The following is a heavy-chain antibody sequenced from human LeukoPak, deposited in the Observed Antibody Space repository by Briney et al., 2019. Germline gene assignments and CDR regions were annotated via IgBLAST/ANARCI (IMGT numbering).Heavy chain of an antibody. D-gene: IGHD2-15*01. CDR3: ARIEDRAAAFDS. CDR1: GFTFSNYW. V-gene: IGHV3-74*01. CDR2: TNTDGRTT. J-gene: IGHJ4*02. Sequence: PGGSLRLSCAASGFTFSNYWMHWVRQVPGEGLVWVSRTNTDGRTTTYADSVKGRFTISRDNAKNMLYLQMNSLRVDDTAVYFCARIEDRAAAFDSWSQGTLVTVSS.